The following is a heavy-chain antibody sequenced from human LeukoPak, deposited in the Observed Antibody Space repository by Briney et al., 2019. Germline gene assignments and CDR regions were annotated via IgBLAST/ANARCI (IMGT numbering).Heavy chain of an antibody. CDR1: GYTFTGYY. J-gene: IGHJ5*02. Sequence: ASVKVSCKASGYTFTGYYMHWVRQVPGQGLEWMGWINSNSGDTNYAQKFQGRVTMTRDTSISTAYMELSRLRSDDTAVYYCARDAPPSGYYSRYNWFDPWGQGTLVTVSS. CDR3: ARDAPPSGYYSRYNWFDP. D-gene: IGHD3-22*01. CDR2: INSNSGDT. V-gene: IGHV1-2*02.